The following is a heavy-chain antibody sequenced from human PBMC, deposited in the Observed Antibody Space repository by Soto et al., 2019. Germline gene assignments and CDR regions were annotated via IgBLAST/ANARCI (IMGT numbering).Heavy chain of an antibody. CDR1: GASISITSYY. D-gene: IGHD3-3*01. Sequence: QVQLQESGPGLVQPSETLSLTCAVSGASISITSYYWSWIRQSPGKGLEWIGYVYYTGSTNYNPTLKSRVTMSVDTSKNQFSLKVTSLTAADTAMYYCARGDLWGGYPYFEKWGQGTQVTVSS. J-gene: IGHJ4*02. CDR3: ARGDLWGGYPYFEK. CDR2: VYYTGST. V-gene: IGHV4-61*01.